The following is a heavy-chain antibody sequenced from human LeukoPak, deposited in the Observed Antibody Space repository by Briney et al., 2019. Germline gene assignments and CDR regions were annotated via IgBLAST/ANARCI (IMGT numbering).Heavy chain of an antibody. Sequence: GGTLRLSCVPSGFTISSYEMNWVRQAPGKGLEWVSSISSGGSTIYYADSVKGRFTVSRDNAKNSLYLQMNSLRAEDTAVYYCAPQWRPGAFDIWGQGTRVTVSS. CDR3: APQWRPGAFDI. CDR2: ISSGGSTI. D-gene: IGHD6-19*01. J-gene: IGHJ3*02. CDR1: GFTISSYE. V-gene: IGHV3-48*03.